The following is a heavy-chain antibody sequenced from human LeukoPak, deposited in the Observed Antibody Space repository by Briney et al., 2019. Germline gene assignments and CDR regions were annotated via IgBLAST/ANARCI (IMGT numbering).Heavy chain of an antibody. Sequence: GGSLRLSCAASGFTFSSYGMHWVRQAPGKGLEWVAVISYDGSNKYYADSVKGRFTISRDNSKNTLYLQMNSLRAEDTAVYYCAKDRFKYDSSGYYLDYWGQGTLVTVSS. D-gene: IGHD3-22*01. J-gene: IGHJ4*02. CDR1: GFTFSSYG. CDR3: AKDRFKYDSSGYYLDY. V-gene: IGHV3-30*18. CDR2: ISYDGSNK.